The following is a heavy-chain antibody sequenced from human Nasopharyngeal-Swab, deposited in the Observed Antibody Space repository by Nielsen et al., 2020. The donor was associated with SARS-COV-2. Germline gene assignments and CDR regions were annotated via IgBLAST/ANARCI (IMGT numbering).Heavy chain of an antibody. V-gene: IGHV3-33*05. CDR3: ARDRITFGGVIVKGDAFDI. D-gene: IGHD3-16*02. Sequence: WIRQPPGKGLGWVAVISYDGSNKYYADSVKGRFTISRDNSKNTLYLQMNSLRAEDTAVYYCARDRITFGGVIVKGDAFDIWGQGTMVTVSS. J-gene: IGHJ3*02. CDR2: ISYDGSNK.